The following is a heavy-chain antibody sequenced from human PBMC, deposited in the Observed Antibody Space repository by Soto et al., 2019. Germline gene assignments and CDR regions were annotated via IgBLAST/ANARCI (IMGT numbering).Heavy chain of an antibody. D-gene: IGHD2-21*01. CDR1: GFTFRNYA. J-gene: IGHJ6*04. Sequence: PGVSLRLSCIASGFTFRNYAMAWVRQAPGEDLEWVSAIGTSGTPTLYADSVKSRFSISRDDSRNTVSLQMNSLGVEDTATYYCTRILWSSRRDALDIRGKGPTVTVSS. CDR3: TRILWSSRRDALDI. V-gene: IGHV3-23*01. CDR2: IGTSGTPT.